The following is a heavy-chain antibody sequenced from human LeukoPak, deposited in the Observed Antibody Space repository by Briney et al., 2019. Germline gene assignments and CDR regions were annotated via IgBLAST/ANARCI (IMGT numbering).Heavy chain of an antibody. J-gene: IGHJ4*02. CDR1: GFTFSSYA. CDR3: AKEGCTGTSCYSNS. D-gene: IGHD2-2*01. V-gene: IGHV3-23*01. Sequence: PGGSLRLSCAASGFTFSSYAISWVRQAPGKGLEWVSAISGSGGSTYYADSVKGRFTISRDNSKNTLYLQMNSLRAEDTALYYCAKEGCTGTSCYSNSWGQGTLVTVSS. CDR2: ISGSGGST.